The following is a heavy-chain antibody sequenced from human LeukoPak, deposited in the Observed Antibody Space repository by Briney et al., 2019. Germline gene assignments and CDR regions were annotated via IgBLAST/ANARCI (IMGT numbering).Heavy chain of an antibody. CDR2: ISSSSFKI. CDR3: VRDPSYGSSWYYYMDV. J-gene: IGHJ6*03. CDR1: EFTFSSYS. V-gene: IGHV3-48*04. Sequence: GGSLRLSCAASEFTFSSYSMNWVRQAPGKGLEWVSYISSSSFKIGYADSVKGRFTISRDNSKNSLYLQMDSLRVEDTAVYYCVRDPSYGSSWYYYMDVWGKGTTVTVSS. D-gene: IGHD6-13*01.